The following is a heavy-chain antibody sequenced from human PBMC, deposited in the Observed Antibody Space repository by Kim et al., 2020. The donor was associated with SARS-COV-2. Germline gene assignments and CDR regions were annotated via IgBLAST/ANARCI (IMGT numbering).Heavy chain of an antibody. Sequence: GGSLRLSCAASGFTFSSYGMHWVRQAPGKGLEWVAVIWYDGSNKYYADSVKGRFTISRDNSKNTLYLQMNSLRAEDTAVYYCARGLLFSGQGWFDPWGQGTLVTVSS. V-gene: IGHV3-33*01. CDR3: ARGLLFSGQGWFDP. J-gene: IGHJ5*02. CDR1: GFTFSSYG. D-gene: IGHD2-21*01. CDR2: IWYDGSNK.